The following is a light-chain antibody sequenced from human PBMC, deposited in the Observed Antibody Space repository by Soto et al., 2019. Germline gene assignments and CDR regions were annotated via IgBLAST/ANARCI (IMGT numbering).Light chain of an antibody. V-gene: IGKV3-20*01. CDR1: QSIGYY. Sequence: EVVLTQSPATLSLSPGERAALSCRASQSIGYYLAWYQEKPGQAPRLLISDASTRVTGIPVRFSGSGSGTDFTLTISRLEPEDFAVYYCQQYGSSPTWTFGQRTKVDIK. J-gene: IGKJ1*01. CDR3: QQYGSSPTWT. CDR2: DAS.